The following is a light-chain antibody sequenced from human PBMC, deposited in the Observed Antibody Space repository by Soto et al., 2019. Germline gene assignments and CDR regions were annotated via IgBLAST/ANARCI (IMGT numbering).Light chain of an antibody. CDR1: EAISSY. CDR2: GAS. CDR3: QHYNSFPWT. V-gene: IGKV1-8*01. Sequence: AIRMTQSPSSLSASTGDRVTITCRASEAISSYLAWYRQRPGEPPKLLIYGASTLQSGVPSRFSGSGSGTEFTITISCLESDDFATYYGQHYNSFPWTFGQGTKVEMK. J-gene: IGKJ1*01.